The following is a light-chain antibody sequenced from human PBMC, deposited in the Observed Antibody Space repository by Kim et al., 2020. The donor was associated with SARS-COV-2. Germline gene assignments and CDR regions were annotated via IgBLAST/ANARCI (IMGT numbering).Light chain of an antibody. CDR2: AAS. CDR3: QQTNTFSYT. CDR1: QDINRW. Sequence: DIQMTQSPSSVSASVGDRVTITCRASQDINRWLAWYQQKPRKAPKLLIYAASSLQSGVPSRFSGSGSGTDFTLTISSLRPEDFATYFCQQTNTFSYTFGQGTKLEI. J-gene: IGKJ2*01. V-gene: IGKV1-12*01.